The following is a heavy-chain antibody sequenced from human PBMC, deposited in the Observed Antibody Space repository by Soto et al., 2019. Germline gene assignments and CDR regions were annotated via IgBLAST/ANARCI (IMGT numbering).Heavy chain of an antibody. J-gene: IGHJ6*02. CDR3: ARGPGITIFGVVIPPIDYYYYGMDV. V-gene: IGHV3-74*01. CDR1: GFTFSSYW. Sequence: LRLSCAASGFTFSSYWMHWVRQAPGKGLVWVSRINSDGSSTSYADSVKGRFTISRDNAKNTLYLQMNSLRAEDTAVYYCARGPGITIFGVVIPPIDYYYYGMDVWGQGTTVTVSS. D-gene: IGHD3-3*01. CDR2: INSDGSST.